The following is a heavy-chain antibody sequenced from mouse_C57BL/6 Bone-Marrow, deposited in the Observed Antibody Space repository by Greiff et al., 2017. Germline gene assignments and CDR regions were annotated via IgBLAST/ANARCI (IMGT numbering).Heavy chain of an antibody. CDR3: ARWGDYTWFAY. V-gene: IGHV1-69*01. J-gene: IGHJ3*01. CDR2: IDPSDSYT. Sequence: QVQLQQPGAELVMPGASVKLSCKASGYTFTSYWMHWVKQRPGPGLEWIGEIDPSDSYTNYNQKFKGKSTLTVDKSSSTAYMQLSSLTSEDSAVYYCARWGDYTWFAYWGQGTLVTVSA. CDR1: GYTFTSYW. D-gene: IGHD2-13*01.